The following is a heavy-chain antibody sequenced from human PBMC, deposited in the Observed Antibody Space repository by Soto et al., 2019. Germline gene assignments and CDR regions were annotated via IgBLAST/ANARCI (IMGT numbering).Heavy chain of an antibody. CDR1: RGSISRGTHY. V-gene: IGHV4-39*01. CDR2: IYYSGST. J-gene: IGHJ4*02. Sequence: SETLSLTCTVSRGSISRGTHYWAWIRQPPRKGLEWIANIYYSGSTFYNPSLKSRVTISLDTSKNQFSLKLRSVTAADTAVYYCARHEAGWYFESCGQGTLVTVSS. D-gene: IGHD6-25*01. CDR3: ARHEAGWYFES.